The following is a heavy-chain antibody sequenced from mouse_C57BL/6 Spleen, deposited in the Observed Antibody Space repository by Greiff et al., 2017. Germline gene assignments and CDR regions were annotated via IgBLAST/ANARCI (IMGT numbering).Heavy chain of an antibody. V-gene: IGHV1-5*01. Sequence: EVQLQQPGTVLVKPGASVKMSCKTSGYTFTSYWIHWVKQRPGQGLEWIGAIYPGNSDTSYNQKFKGKAKLTAVTSSSTAYMELSSLTDEDSAVYYCTRYGNYYAMDYWGQGTSVTVSS. CDR3: TRYGNYYAMDY. CDR2: IYPGNSDT. D-gene: IGHD2-1*01. CDR1: GYTFTSYW. J-gene: IGHJ4*01.